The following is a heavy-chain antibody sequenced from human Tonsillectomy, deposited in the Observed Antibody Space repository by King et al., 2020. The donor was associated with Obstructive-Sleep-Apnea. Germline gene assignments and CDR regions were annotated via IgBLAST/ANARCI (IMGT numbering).Heavy chain of an antibody. V-gene: IGHV3-74*01. CDR2: INNDGSEI. D-gene: IGHD3-16*01. Sequence: VQLVESGGGVVQAGGSLRLSCAVSGSTISHYCMYWVRQAPGKGLVWVSRINNDGSEIVYADSVKGRFTSSRDKSKTTLFLQMNSLRAEDTAVYYCARSQLGAFDIWGQGTMVTVSS. CDR3: ARSQLGAFDI. CDR1: GSTISHYC. J-gene: IGHJ3*02.